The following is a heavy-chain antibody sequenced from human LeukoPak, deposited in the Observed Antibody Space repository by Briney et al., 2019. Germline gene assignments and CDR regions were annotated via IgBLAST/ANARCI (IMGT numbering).Heavy chain of an antibody. CDR3: ARDRLGYCSSTTCASLTIDY. V-gene: IGHV1-69*04. J-gene: IGHJ4*02. D-gene: IGHD2-2*01. CDR1: GGTFSSYA. CDR2: IIPILGIA. Sequence: SVTVSCKASGGTFSSYAISWVRQAPGQGLEWMGRIIPILGIANYAQKFQGRVTMTADKSTSTAYMELSSLRSEDTAVYYCARDRLGYCSSTTCASLTIDYWGQGTLVTVSP.